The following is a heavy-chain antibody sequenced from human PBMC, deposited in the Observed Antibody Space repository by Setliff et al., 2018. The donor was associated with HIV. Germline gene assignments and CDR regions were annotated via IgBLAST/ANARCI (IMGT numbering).Heavy chain of an antibody. D-gene: IGHD3-22*01. CDR1: GVSTISSSSSYY. CDR2: ISHSGIT. V-gene: IGHV4-39*02. Sequence: SETLSLTCIVSGVSTISSSSSYYWGWIRQPPGKGLEWIGYISHSGITYYNPSLKSRVTISVDTSKNHFSLRLSSVTAADTAVYYCARGTSGGHSSGYYYFDYWGHGTLVTVS. CDR3: ARGTSGGHSSGYYYFDY. J-gene: IGHJ4*01.